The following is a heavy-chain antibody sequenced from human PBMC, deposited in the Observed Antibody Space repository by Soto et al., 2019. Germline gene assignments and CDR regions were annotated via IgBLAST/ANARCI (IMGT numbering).Heavy chain of an antibody. CDR2: IWYDGSKS. CDR1: GFTFRNYG. V-gene: IGHV3-33*01. D-gene: IGHD2-15*01. CDR3: VRETCSGGFCLDDY. J-gene: IGHJ4*02. Sequence: QVELVESGGGVVQPGRSLRLSCATSGFTFRNYGMHWVRQAPGKGLEWVAVIWYDGSKSYYADSVEGRFTISRDDSKNTLYLQMNSLRAEDTAVYYCVRETCSGGFCLDDYWGQGTLVTVSS.